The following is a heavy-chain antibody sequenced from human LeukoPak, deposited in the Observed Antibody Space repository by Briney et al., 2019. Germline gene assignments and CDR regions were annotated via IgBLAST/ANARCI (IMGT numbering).Heavy chain of an antibody. D-gene: IGHD1-14*01. V-gene: IGHV3-48*03. J-gene: IGHJ4*02. CDR3: ARGTLNIPGEHGAFDY. Sequence: GGSLRLSCVVFGFTFSSYEMNWVRQAPGKGLEWVSYISSSGSTIYYADSVKGRFTISRDNAKNSLYLQMNSLRAEDTAVYYCARGTLNIPGEHGAFDYWGQGTLVTVSS. CDR1: GFTFSSYE. CDR2: ISSSGSTI.